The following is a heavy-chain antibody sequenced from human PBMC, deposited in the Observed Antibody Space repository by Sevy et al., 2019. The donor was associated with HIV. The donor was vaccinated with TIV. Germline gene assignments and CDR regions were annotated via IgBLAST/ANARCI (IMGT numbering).Heavy chain of an antibody. CDR2: ISYDRINK. D-gene: IGHD3-10*01. CDR1: GFTFNNYG. Sequence: GRSLRLSCAASGFTFNNYGMHWVRQAPGKGLEWVAVISYDRINKYYSDSVKGRFTISRDNSKNTLYLQMNSLRPEDTAVYYCAKDAGANMGPGIIPGDGMDVWGQGTTVTVSS. V-gene: IGHV3-30*18. CDR3: AKDAGANMGPGIIPGDGMDV. J-gene: IGHJ6*02.